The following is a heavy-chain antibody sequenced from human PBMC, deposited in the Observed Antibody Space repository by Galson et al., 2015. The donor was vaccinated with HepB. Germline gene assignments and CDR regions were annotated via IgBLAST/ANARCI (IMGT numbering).Heavy chain of an antibody. CDR1: GFTFSSYG. J-gene: IGHJ4*02. Sequence: SLRLSCAASGFTFSSYGMYWVRQAPGKGLEWVAMIWYNGSIKYYKDSVRGRVTVSRDNSRNTVYLQMSGLRAEDTAVYYCARDFGFGLDYWGQGTLVTVFS. CDR2: IWYNGSIK. V-gene: IGHV3-33*01. CDR3: ARDFGFGLDY. D-gene: IGHD3-10*01.